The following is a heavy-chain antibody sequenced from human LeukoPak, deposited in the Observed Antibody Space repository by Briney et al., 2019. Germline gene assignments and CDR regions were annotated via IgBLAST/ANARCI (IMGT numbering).Heavy chain of an antibody. CDR3: ARCYSSSWQRLDN. V-gene: IGHV1-18*01. Sequence: GPVKVSCKASGYTFSNFGLTWVRQAPGQGLEWMGWISGYSGNANYAQKFQDRVVMTTDRSTSTAYMELRSVRSDDTAVYYCARCYSSSWQRLDNWGQGTLVIVSS. D-gene: IGHD6-13*01. J-gene: IGHJ4*02. CDR1: GYTFSNFG. CDR2: ISGYSGNA.